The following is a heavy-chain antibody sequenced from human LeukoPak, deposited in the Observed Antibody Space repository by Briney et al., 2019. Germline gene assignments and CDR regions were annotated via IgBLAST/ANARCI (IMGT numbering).Heavy chain of an antibody. Sequence: ASVKVSCKASGYTFTSYGISWVRQAPGQGLEWMGWISAYNGNTNYAQKLQGRVTMTTDTSTSTAYMELRSLRPDDTAVYYCARDSYYDILTGYPDRDAFDIWGQGTMVTVSS. CDR2: ISAYNGNT. V-gene: IGHV1-18*01. J-gene: IGHJ3*02. CDR1: GYTFTSYG. D-gene: IGHD3-9*01. CDR3: ARDSYYDILTGYPDRDAFDI.